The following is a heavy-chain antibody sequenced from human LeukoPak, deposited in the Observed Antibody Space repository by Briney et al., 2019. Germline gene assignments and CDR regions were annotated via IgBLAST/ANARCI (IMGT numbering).Heavy chain of an antibody. CDR3: AKSGYSSGWPYSFDF. CDR1: RFTFGSYA. D-gene: IGHD6-19*01. V-gene: IGHV3-23*01. J-gene: IGHJ4*02. Sequence: GGSLRLSCAASRFTFGSYAMSWVRQAPGKGLEWVSGISGSGGSTYYADSGKGRFTISRDKSKNTLYLQMTSMRAEDKPVYYCAKSGYSSGWPYSFDFWGQGTLVTVSS. CDR2: ISGSGGST.